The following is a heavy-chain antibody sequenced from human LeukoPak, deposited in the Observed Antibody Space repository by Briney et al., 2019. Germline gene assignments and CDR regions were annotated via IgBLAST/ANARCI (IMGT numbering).Heavy chain of an antibody. D-gene: IGHD1/OR15-1a*01. J-gene: IGHJ4*02. V-gene: IGHV3-33*08. CDR2: MWYDGSNK. CDR3: ARKFRGATNWHIDY. CDR1: GFTSGFTFDDYG. Sequence: GGSLRLSCAASGFTSGFTFDDYGMNWVRQAPGKGLEWVAVMWYDGSNKYYADSVKGRFTISRDNSKNTLYLQMNSLRDEDTAVYFCARKFRGATNWHIDYWGQGTLVTVSS.